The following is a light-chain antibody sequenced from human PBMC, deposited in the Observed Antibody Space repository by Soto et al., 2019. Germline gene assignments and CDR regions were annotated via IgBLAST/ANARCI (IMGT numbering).Light chain of an antibody. CDR3: QQRSNT. J-gene: IGKJ3*01. V-gene: IGKV3-11*01. Sequence: EIVLTQSPSALSLAPVGRATLSCRASQSVSSYLAWYQQKPGQAPRLLIYDASNRATGIPARFSGSGSGTDFTLTISSLEPEDFAVYYCQQRSNTFGPGTKVDIK. CDR1: QSVSSY. CDR2: DAS.